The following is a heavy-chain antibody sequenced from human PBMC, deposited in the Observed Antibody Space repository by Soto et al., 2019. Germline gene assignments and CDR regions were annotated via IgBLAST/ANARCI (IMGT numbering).Heavy chain of an antibody. Sequence: PSETLSLTCSVDGGSFSGYYWSWIRQPPGKGLEWIGEINHSGSTNYNPSLKSRVTISVDTSKNQFSLKLSSVTAADTAVYYCARAARGVWYYYMEVWGKGTTVTVSS. CDR3: ARAARGVWYYYMEV. CDR2: INHSGST. V-gene: IGHV4-34*01. CDR1: GGSFSGYY. J-gene: IGHJ6*03.